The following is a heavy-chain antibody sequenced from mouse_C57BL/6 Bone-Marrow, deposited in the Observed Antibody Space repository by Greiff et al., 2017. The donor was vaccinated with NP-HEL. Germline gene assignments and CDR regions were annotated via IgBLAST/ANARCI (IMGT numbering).Heavy chain of an antibody. Sequence: QVQLKESGPGLVQPSQSLSITCTVSGFSLTSYGVHWVRQSPGKGLEWLGVIWRGGSTDYNEALMSRLSITKDNSKSKVFFTMNILLADDTAIYYYATITPLYYGDYRWYFDVWGTGTAVTVSS. J-gene: IGHJ1*03. CDR3: ATITPLYYGDYRWYFDV. CDR2: IWRGGST. D-gene: IGHD2-13*01. V-gene: IGHV2-5*01. CDR1: GFSLTSYG.